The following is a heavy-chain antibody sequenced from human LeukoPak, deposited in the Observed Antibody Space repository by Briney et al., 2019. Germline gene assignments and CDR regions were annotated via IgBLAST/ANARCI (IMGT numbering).Heavy chain of an antibody. V-gene: IGHV5-51*01. CDR1: GSRFTSYW. CDR3: AIGRGGQQLGDY. D-gene: IGHD6-13*01. Sequence: GAPLKISSKGSGSRFTSYWSGWVRRLPGKGLEGMGIIYPGDSDTRYSPCFQGQVTISADKSISTAYLQWSSLKASDTAMYYCAIGRGGQQLGDYWGQGTLVTVSS. J-gene: IGHJ4*02. CDR2: IYPGDSDT.